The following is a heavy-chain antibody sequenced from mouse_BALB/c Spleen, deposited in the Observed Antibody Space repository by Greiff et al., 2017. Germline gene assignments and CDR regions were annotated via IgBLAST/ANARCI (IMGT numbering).Heavy chain of an antibody. D-gene: IGHD1-1*01. V-gene: IGHV3-2*02. CDR3: ARRHYYGSSYAMDY. Sequence: EVKLEESGPGLVKPSQSLSLTCTVTGYSITSDYAWNWIRQFPGNKLEWMGYISYSGSTSYNPSLKSRISITRDTSKNQFFLQLNSVTTEDTATYYCARRHYYGSSYAMDYWGQGTSVTVSS. J-gene: IGHJ4*01. CDR2: ISYSGST. CDR1: GYSITSDYA.